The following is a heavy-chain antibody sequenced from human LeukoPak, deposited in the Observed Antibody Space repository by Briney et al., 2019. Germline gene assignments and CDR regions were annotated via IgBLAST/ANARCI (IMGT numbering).Heavy chain of an antibody. CDR1: GFTFSSYG. V-gene: IGHV3-30*02. CDR3: AKEATPIYCSGGSCYEGHNWFDP. Sequence: PGGSLRLSCAASGFTFSSYGMHWVRQAPGKGLEWVAFIRYDGSNKYYADSVKGRFTISRDNSKNTLYLQMNSLRAEDTAVYYCAKEATPIYCSGGSCYEGHNWFDPWGQGTLVTVSS. D-gene: IGHD2-15*01. J-gene: IGHJ5*02. CDR2: IRYDGSNK.